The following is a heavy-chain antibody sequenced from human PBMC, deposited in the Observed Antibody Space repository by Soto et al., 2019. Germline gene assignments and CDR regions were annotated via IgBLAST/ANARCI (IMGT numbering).Heavy chain of an antibody. CDR2: IKNKAYGETT. Sequence: PGGSLRLSCVASGLTFGDYTMSWFRQAPGKGLEWVGFIKNKAYGETTEYAASVKGRFIISRDDSKSITYLQMNSLRSEDTAVYYATRGGHADYWGQGA. D-gene: IGHD1-26*01. CDR3: TRGGHADY. J-gene: IGHJ4*02. V-gene: IGHV3-49*03. CDR1: GLTFGDYT.